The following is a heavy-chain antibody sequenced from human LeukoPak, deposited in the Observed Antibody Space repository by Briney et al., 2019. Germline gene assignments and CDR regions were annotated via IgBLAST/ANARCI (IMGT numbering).Heavy chain of an antibody. CDR1: GGSISGGGYY. Sequence: PSETLSLTCAVSGGSISGGGYYWGWVRQPPGKGLEWLGYIYHSGSTYYNPSLKSRVTISVDRSKNQFSLKLSSVTAADTAVYYCARERDYYYGMDVWGQGTTVTVSS. J-gene: IGHJ6*02. CDR3: ARERDYYYGMDV. V-gene: IGHV4-30-2*01. CDR2: IYHSGST.